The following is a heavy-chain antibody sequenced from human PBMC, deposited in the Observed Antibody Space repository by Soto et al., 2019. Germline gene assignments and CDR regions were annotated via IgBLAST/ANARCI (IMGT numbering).Heavy chain of an antibody. CDR2: IIPIFGTA. D-gene: IGHD3-3*01. CDR3: AIPPGTIPRVGPYYYYAMDV. V-gene: IGHV1-69*13. CDR1: GGTFSSYA. Sequence: SVKVSCKASGGTFSSYAISWVRQAPGQGLEWMGGIIPIFGTANYAQKFQGRVTITADESTSTAYMELSSLRSEDTAVYYCAIPPGTIPRVGPYYYYAMDVWGQGTKVTVSS. J-gene: IGHJ6*02.